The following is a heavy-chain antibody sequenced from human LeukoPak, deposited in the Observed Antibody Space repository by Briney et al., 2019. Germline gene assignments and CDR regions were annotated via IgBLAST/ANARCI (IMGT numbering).Heavy chain of an antibody. CDR3: ARELGDFWSGYYGDY. Sequence: SVTVSCKASGGTFSSYAISWVRQAPGQGLEWMGRIIPILGIANYAQKFQGRVTITADKSTSTAYMELSSLRSEDTAVYCCARELGDFWSGYYGDYWGQGTLVTVSS. V-gene: IGHV1-69*04. J-gene: IGHJ4*02. D-gene: IGHD3-3*01. CDR2: IIPILGIA. CDR1: GGTFSSYA.